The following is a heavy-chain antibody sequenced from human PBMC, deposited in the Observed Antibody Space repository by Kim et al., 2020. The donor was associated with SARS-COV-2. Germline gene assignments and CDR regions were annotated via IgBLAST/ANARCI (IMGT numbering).Heavy chain of an antibody. Sequence: GGSLRLSCAASGFTFSRYDIHWVRQAPGKGLEWVAVISYDGSKKFYADSVTGRFTISRHNSKNTLYLQMNSLRAEDTAVYYCAKDNMDVWGQGTTVTVSS. J-gene: IGHJ6*02. V-gene: IGHV3-30*18. CDR3: AKDNMDV. CDR2: ISYDGSKK. CDR1: GFTFSRYD.